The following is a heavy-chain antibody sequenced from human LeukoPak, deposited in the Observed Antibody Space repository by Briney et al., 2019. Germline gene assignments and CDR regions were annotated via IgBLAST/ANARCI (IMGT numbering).Heavy chain of an antibody. Sequence: SVKVSCKASGGTFSSYAISWVRQAPGQGLEWMGRIIPIFGTADYAQKFQGRVTITTDESTSTAYMELSSLRSEDTAVYYCARGFDGDPSYYFDYWGQGTLVTVSS. D-gene: IGHD4-17*01. J-gene: IGHJ4*02. CDR3: ARGFDGDPSYYFDY. CDR2: IIPIFGTA. CDR1: GGTFSSYA. V-gene: IGHV1-69*05.